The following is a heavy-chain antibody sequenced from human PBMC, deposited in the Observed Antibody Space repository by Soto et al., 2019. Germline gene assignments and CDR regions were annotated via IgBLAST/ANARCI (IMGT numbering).Heavy chain of an antibody. J-gene: IGHJ6*02. CDR1: GFTFSNAW. CDR3: TTDLVVVITGPYYYYGMDV. CDR2: IKSKTDGGTT. V-gene: IGHV3-15*07. Sequence: GGSLRLSCAASGFTFSNAWMNWVRQAPGKGLEWVGRIKSKTDGGTTDYAAPVKGRFTISRDDSKNTLYLQMNSLKTEDTAVYYCTTDLVVVITGPYYYYGMDVWAQGTTVTVSS. D-gene: IGHD3-22*01.